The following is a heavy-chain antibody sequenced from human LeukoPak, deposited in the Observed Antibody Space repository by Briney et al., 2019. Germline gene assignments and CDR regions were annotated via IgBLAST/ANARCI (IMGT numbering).Heavy chain of an antibody. V-gene: IGHV3-30*03. Sequence: GRSLRLSCVASGFTFRNYGIHWVRQAPGKGLEWVAVISYDGRNKYYTDSVKGRFTISRDDSKNTLYLLMDSLRAEDTAVYYCAREHSSGWAEYFQHWGQGTLVTVSS. CDR3: AREHSSGWAEYFQH. D-gene: IGHD6-19*01. J-gene: IGHJ1*01. CDR1: GFTFRNYG. CDR2: ISYDGRNK.